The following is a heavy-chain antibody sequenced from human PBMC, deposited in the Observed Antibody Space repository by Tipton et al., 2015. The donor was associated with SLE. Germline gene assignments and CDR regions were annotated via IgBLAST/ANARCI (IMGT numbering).Heavy chain of an antibody. V-gene: IGHV4-39*07. CDR2: IYHSGST. CDR3: ARHGRVAEDY. D-gene: IGHD3-3*01. CDR1: GGSISSGSYY. J-gene: IGHJ4*02. Sequence: TLSLTCTVSGGSISSGSYYWGWIRQPPGKGLEWIGSIYHSGSTYYNPSPKSRVTISVDTSKNQFSLKLSSVTAADTAVYYCARHGRVAEDYWDQGTLVTVSS.